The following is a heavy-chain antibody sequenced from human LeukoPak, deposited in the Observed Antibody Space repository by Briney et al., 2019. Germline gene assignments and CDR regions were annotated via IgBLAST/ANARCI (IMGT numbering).Heavy chain of an antibody. CDR2: ISAYNGNT. CDR3: ARGPIIDIAIVPAADEYYYMDV. V-gene: IGHV1-18*01. Sequence: ASVKVSCKASGYTLTSYGITWVRQAPGQGLEWMGCISAYNGNTNYAQKLQGRVTMTTDRSTSTAYMELRSLRSDDTAVYYCARGPIIDIAIVPAADEYYYMDVWGKGTTVTVSS. D-gene: IGHD2-2*01. J-gene: IGHJ6*03. CDR1: GYTLTSYG.